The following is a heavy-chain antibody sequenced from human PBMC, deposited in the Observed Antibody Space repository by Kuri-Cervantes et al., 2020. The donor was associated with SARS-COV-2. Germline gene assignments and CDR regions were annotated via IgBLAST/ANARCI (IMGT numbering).Heavy chain of an antibody. V-gene: IGHV1-18*01. D-gene: IGHD1-26*01. CDR1: GYTFTSYG. Sequence: ASVKVSCKASGYTFTSYGISWVRQAPGQGLEWMGWISAYNGNTNYAQGLQGRVTMTTDTSTSTAYMELRSLRSDDTAVYYCARDRGSYYSTDYYYYYMDVWGKGTTVTVSS. CDR3: ARDRGSYYSTDYYYYYMDV. J-gene: IGHJ6*03. CDR2: ISAYNGNT.